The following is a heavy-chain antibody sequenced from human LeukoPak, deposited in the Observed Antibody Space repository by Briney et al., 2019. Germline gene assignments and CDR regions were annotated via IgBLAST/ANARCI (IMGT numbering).Heavy chain of an antibody. V-gene: IGHV4-59*01. J-gene: IGHJ6*02. CDR1: GGSISSYF. Sequence: SETLSLTCTVSGGSISSYFWSWIRQPPGKGLEWIGHIYYSGSTNYNPSLKSRVAVSVDTSKNQFSLKLSSVTAADTAVYYCARGAGNYYFYGMGAWGQGTTVTVSS. CDR3: ARGAGNYYFYGMGA. CDR2: IYYSGST.